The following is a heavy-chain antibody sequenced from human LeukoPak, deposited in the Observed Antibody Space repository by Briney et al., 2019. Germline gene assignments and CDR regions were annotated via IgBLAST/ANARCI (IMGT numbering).Heavy chain of an antibody. CDR1: GGSISSYF. D-gene: IGHD2-15*01. J-gene: IGHJ4*02. V-gene: IGHV4-4*07. CDR2: IYASGST. Sequence: SETLSLTCTVSGGSISSYFWTWIRQPAGKGLEWIGRIYASGSTNYNPSFKSRVTTSLDKSKNQFSLSLSSVTAADTAIYYCATESRIGSDFWGQGTQVTVSS. CDR3: ATESRIGSDF.